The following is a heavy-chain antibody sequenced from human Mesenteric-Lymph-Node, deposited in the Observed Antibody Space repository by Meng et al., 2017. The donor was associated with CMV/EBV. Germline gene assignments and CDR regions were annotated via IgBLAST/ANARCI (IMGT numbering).Heavy chain of an antibody. Sequence: GESLKISCAASGFTFSDSCLNWVRQTPGKGLDWVSSISCSTAIYYADSVKGRFTISRDNAKNSLSLQMNSLRAGDTAVYYCAKDRGYRTYNGMDVWGQGTTVTVSS. CDR1: GFTFSDSC. CDR2: ISCSTAI. V-gene: IGHV3-69-1*01. D-gene: IGHD3-10*01. CDR3: AKDRGYRTYNGMDV. J-gene: IGHJ6*02.